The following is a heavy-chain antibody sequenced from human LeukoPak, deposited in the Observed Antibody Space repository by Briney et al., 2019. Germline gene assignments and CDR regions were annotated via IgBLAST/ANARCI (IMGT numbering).Heavy chain of an antibody. CDR3: ARRPQPYYYDSSGYEYAFDI. J-gene: IGHJ3*02. CDR1: GYSFTSYW. V-gene: IGHV5-51*01. Sequence: GESLKISCKGSGYSFTSYWIGWVRQMPGKGLEWMGIIYPGDSDTRYSPSFQGQVTISADKSISTAYLQWSSLKASDTAMYYCARRPQPYYYDSSGYEYAFDIWGQGTMVTVSS. CDR2: IYPGDSDT. D-gene: IGHD3-22*01.